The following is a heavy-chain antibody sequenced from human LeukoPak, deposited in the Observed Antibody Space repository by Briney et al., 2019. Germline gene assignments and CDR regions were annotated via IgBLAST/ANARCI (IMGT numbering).Heavy chain of an antibody. J-gene: IGHJ6*03. CDR1: GFTFGGYS. Sequence: GSLRLSFAASGFTFGGYSMNWVRQAPGKGLEWVSSISSSSSYIYYADSVKGRFTISRDNAKNSLYLQMNSLRAEDTAVYYCARDGTDYDFWSGWNYYYYMDVWGKGTTVTVSS. CDR3: ARDGTDYDFWSGWNYYYYMDV. D-gene: IGHD3-3*01. CDR2: ISSSSSYI. V-gene: IGHV3-21*01.